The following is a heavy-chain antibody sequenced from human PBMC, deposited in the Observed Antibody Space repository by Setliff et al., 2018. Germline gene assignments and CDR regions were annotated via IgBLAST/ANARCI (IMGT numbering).Heavy chain of an antibody. CDR2: VDHSGST. J-gene: IGHJ5*02. V-gene: IGHV4-59*02. CDR1: GGSVNDYY. CDR3: ARDYQGGWFDP. Sequence: PSETLSLTCTVSGGSVNDYYWSWIRRPPGKGLEWIGYVDHSGSTNFSPSLKSRGTISVDTSKTQVSLTLTSVTAADTAVYYCARDYQGGWFDPWGPGTLVTVSS. D-gene: IGHD3-16*01.